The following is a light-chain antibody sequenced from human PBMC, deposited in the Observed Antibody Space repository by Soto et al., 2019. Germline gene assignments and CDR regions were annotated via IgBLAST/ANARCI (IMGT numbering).Light chain of an antibody. Sequence: TQPPSVAAAPGQKVTISCSGSSSNIGGNSVSWYQQLPGTAPKLLIYDDNKRPSGIPDRFSGSKSGTSATLGITGFHTGDEADYYCGSWDSSLSAYVFGTGTKVTVL. J-gene: IGLJ1*01. V-gene: IGLV1-51*01. CDR3: GSWDSSLSAYV. CDR2: DDN. CDR1: SSNIGGNS.